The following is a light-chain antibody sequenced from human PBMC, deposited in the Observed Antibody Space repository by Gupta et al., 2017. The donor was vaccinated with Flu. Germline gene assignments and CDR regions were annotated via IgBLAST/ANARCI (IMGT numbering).Light chain of an antibody. CDR2: AAS. Sequence: DIQLTQLPSSLSASVGDRVTITCRASQGINTYLAWYQQRPGQVPKLLLYAASTLQTGVSSRFSGSGSGAHFTLTIDNLQPEDAATYFCQNHNSVPQAFGQGTKVQV. CDR3: QNHNSVPQA. CDR1: QGINTY. V-gene: IGKV1-27*01. J-gene: IGKJ1*01.